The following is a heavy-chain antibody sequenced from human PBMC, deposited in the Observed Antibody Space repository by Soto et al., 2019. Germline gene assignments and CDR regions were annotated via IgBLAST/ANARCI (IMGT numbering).Heavy chain of an antibody. J-gene: IGHJ4*02. CDR3: AKDPALRYFDWLSPYYFDY. CDR2: ISYDGSNK. CDR1: GFTFSSYG. V-gene: IGHV3-30*18. D-gene: IGHD3-9*01. Sequence: PGGSLRLSCAASGFTFSSYGMHWVRQAPGKGLEWVAVISYDGSNKYYADSVKGRFTISRDNSKNTLYLQMNSLRAEDTAVYYCAKDPALRYFDWLSPYYFDYWGQGT.